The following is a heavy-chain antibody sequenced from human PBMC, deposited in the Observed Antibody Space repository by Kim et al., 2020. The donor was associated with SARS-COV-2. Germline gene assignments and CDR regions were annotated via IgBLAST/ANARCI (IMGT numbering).Heavy chain of an antibody. CDR1: GFTFSSYE. D-gene: IGHD1-1*01. V-gene: IGHV3-48*03. J-gene: IGHJ4*02. CDR3: ARGQVRTPFFDY. Sequence: GGSLRLSCAASGFTFSSYEINWVRQAPGKGLEWVSYISFSGDTVFYADSVKGRFTISRDNAKNSLYLQMSSLRAEDTAVYYCARGQVRTPFFDYWGQGTL. CDR2: ISFSGDTV.